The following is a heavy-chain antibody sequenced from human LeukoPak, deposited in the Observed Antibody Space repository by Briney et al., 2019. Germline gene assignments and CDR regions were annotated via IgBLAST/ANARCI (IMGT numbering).Heavy chain of an antibody. Sequence: SETLSLTCTVSGSSISSYYWDWIRQPPGKGLEWIGYIYYSGTTNYNPSLKSRVTISVDTSKNQFSLKLSSVTAADTAVYYCARVSTVAAYYFDYWGQGTVVTVSS. CDR3: ARVSTVAAYYFDY. CDR1: GSSISSYY. V-gene: IGHV4-59*01. D-gene: IGHD6-19*01. CDR2: IYYSGTT. J-gene: IGHJ4*02.